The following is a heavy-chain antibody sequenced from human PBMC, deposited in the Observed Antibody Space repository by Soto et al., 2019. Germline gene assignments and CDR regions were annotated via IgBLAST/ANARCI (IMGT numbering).Heavy chain of an antibody. V-gene: IGHV4-39*01. D-gene: IGHD6-13*01. Sequence: QLQLQESGPGLVKPAETMSVTCSVSGGSISSSDYWWGWIRQPPGKGLEWIGSIYYTGSTYYNPSLKSRVEISVDTSKNQFSLRLSSVTAADTAVYYCARQIGRGSWSLDHWGQGTLVTVSS. CDR3: ARQIGRGSWSLDH. J-gene: IGHJ4*02. CDR2: IYYTGST. CDR1: GGSISSSDYW.